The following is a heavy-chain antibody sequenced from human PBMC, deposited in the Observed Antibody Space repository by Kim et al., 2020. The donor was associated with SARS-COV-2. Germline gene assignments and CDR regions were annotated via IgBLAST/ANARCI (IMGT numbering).Heavy chain of an antibody. Sequence: GGSLRLSCAASGFTFSSYAMSWVRQAPGKGLEWVSAISGSGGSTYYADSVKGRFTISRDNSKNTLYLQMNSLRAEDTAVYYCAKDGTAMDIWELPPNFDYWGQGTLVTVSS. CDR3: AKDGTAMDIWELPPNFDY. CDR1: GFTFSSYA. CDR2: ISGSGGST. D-gene: IGHD5-18*01. V-gene: IGHV3-23*01. J-gene: IGHJ4*02.